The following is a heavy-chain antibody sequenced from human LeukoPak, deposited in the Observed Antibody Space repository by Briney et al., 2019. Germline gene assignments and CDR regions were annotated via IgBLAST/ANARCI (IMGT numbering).Heavy chain of an antibody. CDR2: IYYSGST. D-gene: IGHD5-12*01. V-gene: IGHV4-59*08. Sequence: SETLSLTCTVSGGSISSYYWSWIRQPPGKGLEWIGYIYYSGSTNYNPSLKSRVTISVDTSKNQFSLKLSSVTAADTAVYYCARQYGLPTFDYWGQGTLVTVSS. CDR3: ARQYGLPTFDY. CDR1: GGSISSYY. J-gene: IGHJ4*02.